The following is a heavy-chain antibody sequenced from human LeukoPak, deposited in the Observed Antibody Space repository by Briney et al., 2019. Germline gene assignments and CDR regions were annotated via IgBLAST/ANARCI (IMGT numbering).Heavy chain of an antibody. V-gene: IGHV3-48*04. D-gene: IGHD6-19*01. CDR2: IDSGRGSST. CDR3: ARDHSGWSLGP. CDR1: GFTFSSYS. J-gene: IGHJ5*02. Sequence: GGSLRLSCAASGFTFSSYSMNWVRQAPGKGLEWVSFIDSGRGSSTNYADSVKGRFTISRDNAKNSLYLQMNSLRVEDTAIYYCARDHSGWSLGPWGRGTLVTVSS.